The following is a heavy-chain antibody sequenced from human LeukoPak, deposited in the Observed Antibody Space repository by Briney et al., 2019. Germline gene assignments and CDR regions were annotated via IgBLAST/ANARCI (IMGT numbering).Heavy chain of an antibody. Sequence: SETLSLTXTVSGGSISSYYWGWIRQPPGKGLEWIGSIYHSGSTYYNPSLKSRVTISVDTSKNQFSLKLSSVTAADTAVYYCARDLWNYDFWSGYSFDYWGQGTLVTVSS. V-gene: IGHV4-38-2*02. D-gene: IGHD3-3*01. CDR2: IYHSGST. J-gene: IGHJ4*02. CDR3: ARDLWNYDFWSGYSFDY. CDR1: GGSISSYY.